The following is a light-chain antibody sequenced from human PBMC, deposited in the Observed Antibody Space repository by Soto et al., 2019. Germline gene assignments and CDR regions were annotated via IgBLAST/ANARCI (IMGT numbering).Light chain of an antibody. CDR2: RNN. V-gene: IGLV1-47*01. CDR3: AAWDDSLSGDV. J-gene: IGLJ1*01. CDR1: SSNIGSNY. Sequence: QSVLTQPPSASGTPGQRVTISCSGSSSNIGSNYVYWYQQLPGTAPKLLIYRNNQRPSGVPDRFSGSKSGTSASLAIGGLRSEDEADYYCAAWDDSLSGDVFGTGTKLTVL.